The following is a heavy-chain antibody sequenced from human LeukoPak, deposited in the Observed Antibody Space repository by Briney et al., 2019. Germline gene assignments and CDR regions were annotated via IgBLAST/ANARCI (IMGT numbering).Heavy chain of an antibody. D-gene: IGHD3-10*01. CDR3: AKDIRHPFHGSERVY. CDR1: GFTFSSYW. Sequence: GGSLRLSCVASGFTFSSYWMHWVRQAPGKGLVWVSRINNDGSSTSYADSVKGRFTISRDNAKNSLYLQMNSLRAEDTALYYCAKDIRHPFHGSERVYWGQGTLVTVSS. CDR2: INNDGSST. V-gene: IGHV3-74*01. J-gene: IGHJ4*02.